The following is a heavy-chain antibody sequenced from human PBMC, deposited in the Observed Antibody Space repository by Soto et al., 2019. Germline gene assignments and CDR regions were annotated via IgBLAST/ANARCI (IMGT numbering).Heavy chain of an antibody. D-gene: IGHD5-12*01. CDR1: GFTFSSYS. V-gene: IGHV3-21*01. CDR3: ARDRHIVATTQFDY. CDR2: ISSSSSYI. Sequence: EVQLVESGGGLVKPGGSLRLSCAASGFTFSSYSMNWVRQAPGKGLEWVSSISSSSSYIYYADSVKGRFTISRDNAKNSLYLQMNSLRAEDTAVYYCARDRHIVATTQFDYWGQGTLVTVSS. J-gene: IGHJ4*02.